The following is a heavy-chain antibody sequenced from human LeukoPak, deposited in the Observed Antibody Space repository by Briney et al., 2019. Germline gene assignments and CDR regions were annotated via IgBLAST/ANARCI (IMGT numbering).Heavy chain of an antibody. D-gene: IGHD6-6*01. Sequence: PGGSLRLSCAASGFTFNVAWMSWVRQTPGKGLQWVARSAATPDGPITEYATPVRGRFTISRDDSRNMVYLQMRSLRTDDTASYYCVGSSTWNKRFYLDQWGQGTLVTVSS. J-gene: IGHJ4*02. CDR2: SAATPDGPIT. CDR1: GFTFNVAW. CDR3: VGSSTWNKRFYLDQ. V-gene: IGHV3-15*04.